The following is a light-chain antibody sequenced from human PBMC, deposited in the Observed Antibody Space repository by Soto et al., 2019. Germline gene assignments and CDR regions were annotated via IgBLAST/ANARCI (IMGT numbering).Light chain of an antibody. J-gene: IGKJ1*01. V-gene: IGKV1-5*03. Sequence: DIQMTQSPSTLSASVGDRATITFRASQSISSWLAWYQQKPGKAPKLLIYKASSLESGVPSRFSGSGSGTEFTLTISSLQPDDFATYYCQQYNSYSWTFGQGTKVDI. CDR3: QQYNSYSWT. CDR1: QSISSW. CDR2: KAS.